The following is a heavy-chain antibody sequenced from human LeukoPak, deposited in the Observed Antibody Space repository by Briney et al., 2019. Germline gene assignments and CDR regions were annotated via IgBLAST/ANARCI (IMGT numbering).Heavy chain of an antibody. CDR1: GGSISSGDYY. Sequence: PSQTLSLTCTVSGGSISSGDYYWSWIRQPPGKGLEWIGYIYYSGSTCYNPSLKSRVTISVDTSKNQFSLKLSSVTAADTAVYYCARGVVPAAIDVGLNWFDPWGQGTLVTVSS. CDR3: ARGVVPAAIDVGLNWFDP. V-gene: IGHV4-30-4*08. CDR2: IYYSGST. D-gene: IGHD2-2*01. J-gene: IGHJ5*02.